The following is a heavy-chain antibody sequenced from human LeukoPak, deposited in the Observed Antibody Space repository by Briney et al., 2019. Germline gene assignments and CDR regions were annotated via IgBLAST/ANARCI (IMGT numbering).Heavy chain of an antibody. CDR3: AGQSCSSPSCPHRNVFDI. J-gene: IGHJ3*02. Sequence: PSETLSLTCSVSGGSISSYYWRWTRQPPGKGLEWIGYIYTSGSTIYNPSLKSRVTISVDMSKNQFSLNLSSVTAADTAVYYCAGQSCSSPSCPHRNVFDIWGQGTMVTVSS. D-gene: IGHD2-2*01. CDR1: GGSISSYY. V-gene: IGHV4-4*09. CDR2: IYTSGST.